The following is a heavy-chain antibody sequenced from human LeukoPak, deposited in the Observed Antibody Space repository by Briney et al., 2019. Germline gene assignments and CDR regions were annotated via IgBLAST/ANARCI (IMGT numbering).Heavy chain of an antibody. CDR2: ISSSSSYI. Sequence: GGSLRLSCAASGFTFSSYSMNWVRQAPGKGLEWVSSISSSSSYIYYADSVKGRFTISRDNAKNSLYLQKNSLRAEDTAVYYCARDTSQPPYNWFDPWGQGTLATVSS. D-gene: IGHD2-2*01. J-gene: IGHJ5*02. V-gene: IGHV3-21*01. CDR3: ARDTSQPPYNWFDP. CDR1: GFTFSSYS.